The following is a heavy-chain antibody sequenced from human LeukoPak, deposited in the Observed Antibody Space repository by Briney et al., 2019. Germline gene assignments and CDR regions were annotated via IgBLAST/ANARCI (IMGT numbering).Heavy chain of an antibody. CDR2: ISSNGGST. Sequence: SGGSLRLSCAASGFTFSSYAMHWVRQAPGKGLEYVSAISSNGGSTYYANSVKGRFTISRDNSKNTLYLQMGSLRAEDMAVYYCARDSIVATFDSWGQGTLVTVSS. V-gene: IGHV3-64*01. CDR3: ARDSIVATFDS. CDR1: GFTFSSYA. J-gene: IGHJ4*02. D-gene: IGHD5-12*01.